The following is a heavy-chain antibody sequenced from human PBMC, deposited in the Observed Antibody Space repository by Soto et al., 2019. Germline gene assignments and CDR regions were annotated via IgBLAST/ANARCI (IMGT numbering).Heavy chain of an antibody. CDR2: IYYSGST. J-gene: IGHJ4*02. CDR1: GGSISSYY. Sequence: QVQLQESGPGLVKPSETLSLTCTVSGGSISSYYWSWIRQPPGKGLEWIGYIYYSGSTNYNPSLKSRVTISVDTSKNQFSLKLSSVTAEDTAVYYCARGYSSSWYYFDYWGQGTLVTVSS. V-gene: IGHV4-59*01. CDR3: ARGYSSSWYYFDY. D-gene: IGHD6-13*01.